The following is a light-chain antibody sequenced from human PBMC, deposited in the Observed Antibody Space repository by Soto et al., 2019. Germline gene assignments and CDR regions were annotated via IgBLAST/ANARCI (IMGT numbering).Light chain of an antibody. CDR3: AAWDDSLSGPV. Sequence: QSVLTQPPSVSGTPGQRVTISCSGSSSNIGSNYVYWYQQLPGTAPKLLIYSNNQRPSGVPDRFSGSKSGTSASLAISGLRSEDEADYYCAAWDDSLSGPVFGGGTKSPS. CDR2: SNN. V-gene: IGLV1-47*02. CDR1: SSNIGSNY. J-gene: IGLJ2*01.